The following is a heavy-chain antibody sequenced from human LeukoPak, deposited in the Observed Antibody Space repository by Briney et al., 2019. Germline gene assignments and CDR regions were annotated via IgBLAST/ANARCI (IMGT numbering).Heavy chain of an antibody. V-gene: IGHV1-24*01. CDR3: ARPESLLWFGELSGGLDY. CDR2: FDPEDGET. D-gene: IGHD3-10*01. CDR1: GYTLTELS. J-gene: IGHJ4*02. Sequence: GASVKVSCKVSGYTLTELSMHWVRQAPGKGLEWMGGFDPEDGETIYAQKFQGRVTMTEDTSTDTAYMELSSLRSEDTAVYYCARPESLLWFGELSGGLDYWGQGTLVTVSS.